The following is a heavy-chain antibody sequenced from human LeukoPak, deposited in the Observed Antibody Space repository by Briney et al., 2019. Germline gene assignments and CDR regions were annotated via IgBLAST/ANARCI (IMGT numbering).Heavy chain of an antibody. Sequence: QSGGSLRLSCAASGFTFSSYGMHWVRQAPGKGLEWVAVISYDGSNKYYADSVKGRFTISRDNSKNTLYLQMNSLRAEDTAVYYCAKDFGITGTIDYWGQGTLVTASS. CDR2: ISYDGSNK. D-gene: IGHD1-7*01. V-gene: IGHV3-30*18. CDR1: GFTFSSYG. CDR3: AKDFGITGTIDY. J-gene: IGHJ4*02.